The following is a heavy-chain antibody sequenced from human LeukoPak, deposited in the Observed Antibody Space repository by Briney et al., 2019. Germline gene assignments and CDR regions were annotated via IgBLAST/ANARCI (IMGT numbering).Heavy chain of an antibody. CDR2: IYPGSSDT. D-gene: IGHD5-12*01. CDR3: ARQGGGSGYDNSSY. Sequence: GESLKISCKGSGYTFTNYWIGWVRQMPGKGLEWMGVIYPGSSDTRYSPSFQGRVTISADKSISTAYLQWSSLKASDTATYYCARQGGGSGYDNSSYWGQGTLVTVSS. J-gene: IGHJ4*02. V-gene: IGHV5-51*01. CDR1: GYTFTNYW.